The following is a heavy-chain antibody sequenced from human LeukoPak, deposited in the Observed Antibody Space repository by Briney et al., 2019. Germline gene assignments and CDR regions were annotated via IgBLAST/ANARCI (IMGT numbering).Heavy chain of an antibody. Sequence: GASVKVSCKASGYTFTSYDVNWVRQATGQGLEWMGWMNPKSGNAGYAQKFQGRVIMTRDASTTIAYMELSSLTSEDTAVYYCARGKLTHRDYVAADYWGQGTLVTASS. CDR3: ARGKLTHRDYVAADY. J-gene: IGHJ4*02. V-gene: IGHV1-8*01. CDR2: MNPKSGNA. D-gene: IGHD4-17*01. CDR1: GYTFTSYD.